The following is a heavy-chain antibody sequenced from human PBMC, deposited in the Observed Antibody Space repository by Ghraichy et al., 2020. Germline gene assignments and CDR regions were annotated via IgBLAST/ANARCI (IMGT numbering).Heavy chain of an antibody. CDR3: ARGYSRNWYRLDS. J-gene: IGHJ4*02. CDR2: INYSGST. D-gene: IGHD6-13*01. CDR1: GGSISSYY. Sequence: QTLSLTCTVAGGSISSYYWSWIRQPPGKGLEWIGYINYSGSTNYNPSLKSRVTISVDTSRNQFSLMLSSVTAADTAVYYCARGYSRNWYRLDSWGQGTLVTVSS. V-gene: IGHV4-59*01.